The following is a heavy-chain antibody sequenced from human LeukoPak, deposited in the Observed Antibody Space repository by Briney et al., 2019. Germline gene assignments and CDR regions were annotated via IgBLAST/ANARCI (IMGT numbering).Heavy chain of an antibody. V-gene: IGHV1-24*01. J-gene: IGHJ3*02. D-gene: IGHD2-15*01. CDR2: FDPEDGET. CDR1: GYTLTELS. CDR3: ATRVVVVAADDAFDI. Sequence: ASVKVSCKVSGYTLTELSMHWVRQAPGKGLEWMGGFDPEDGETIYAQKFQGRVTMTEDTSTDTAYMELSSLRSEDTAVYYCATRVVVVAADDAFDIWGQGTMVTDSS.